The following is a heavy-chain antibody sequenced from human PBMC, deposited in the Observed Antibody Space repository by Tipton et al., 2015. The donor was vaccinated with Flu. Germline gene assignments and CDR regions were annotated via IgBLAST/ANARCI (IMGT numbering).Heavy chain of an antibody. J-gene: IGHJ4*02. D-gene: IGHD3-16*02. CDR3: TRGFIRLCDY. V-gene: IGHV3-48*03. CDR1: GFTFSSYE. Sequence: QLVQSGGGVVQPGRSLRLSCAASGFTFSSYEMNWVRQAPGKGLEWVSHITPSGTTKYYADAVRGRFTISRDNAKNSLYLQMNSLGAEDTAVYYCTRGFIRLCDYWGQGTLVSVSS. CDR2: ITPSGTTK.